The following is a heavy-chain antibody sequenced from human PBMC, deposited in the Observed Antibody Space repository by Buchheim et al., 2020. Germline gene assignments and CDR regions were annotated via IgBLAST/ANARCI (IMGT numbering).Heavy chain of an antibody. D-gene: IGHD1-26*01. CDR2: ISYDGSNK. V-gene: IGHV3-30*18. CDR3: AKGEWELLY. CDR1: GFTFSSYG. J-gene: IGHJ4*02. Sequence: QVQLVESGGGVVQPGRSLRLSCAASGFTFSSYGMHWVRQAPGKGLEWVAVISYDGSNKYYADSVKGRFTISRDNSKNTLYLQMNSLRAEDTAVYYCAKGEWELLYWGQGTL.